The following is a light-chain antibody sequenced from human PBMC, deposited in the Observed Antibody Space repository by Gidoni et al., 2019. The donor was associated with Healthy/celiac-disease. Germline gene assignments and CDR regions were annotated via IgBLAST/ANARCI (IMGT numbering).Light chain of an antibody. J-gene: IGKJ4*01. Sequence: ALQLTQSPSSLSASVGDRVTITCRASQGISSSLAWYQQKQGKAPKLLIYDASSLESGVPSRFSGSGSGTDFTLTISSLQPEDFATYYCQQFNSYPLTFGGGTKVEIK. CDR1: QGISSS. CDR2: DAS. V-gene: IGKV1-13*02. CDR3: QQFNSYPLT.